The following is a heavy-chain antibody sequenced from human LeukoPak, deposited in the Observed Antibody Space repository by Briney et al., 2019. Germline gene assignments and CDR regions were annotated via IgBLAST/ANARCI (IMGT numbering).Heavy chain of an antibody. CDR2: ISAYNGNT. V-gene: IGHV1-18*04. D-gene: IGHD5-18*01. CDR3: ARDFAMADY. CDR1: GYTFTGYY. Sequence: ASVKVSCKASGYTFTGYYMHWVRQAPGQGLEWMGWISAYNGNTNYAQKLQGRVTMTTDTSTSTAYMELRSLRSDDTAVYYCARDFAMADYWGQGTLVTVSS. J-gene: IGHJ4*02.